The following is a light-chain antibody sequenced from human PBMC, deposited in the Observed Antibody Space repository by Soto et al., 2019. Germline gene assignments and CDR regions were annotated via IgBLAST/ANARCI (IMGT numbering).Light chain of an antibody. J-gene: IGLJ1*01. CDR3: SSKRDSSTLFV. CDR1: SSDVGAYNY. CDR2: EVT. Sequence: QSALTQPASVSGSRGQSMTISCTGTSSDVGAYNYVSWYQHHPGKVPKLLIYEVTNRPSGVSDRFSGSKSGNTASLTISGLQAEDEADYYCSSKRDSSTLFVFGTGTKVTV. V-gene: IGLV2-14*01.